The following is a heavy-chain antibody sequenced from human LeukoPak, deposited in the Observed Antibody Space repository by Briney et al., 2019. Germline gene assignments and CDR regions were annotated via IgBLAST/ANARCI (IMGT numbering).Heavy chain of an antibody. D-gene: IGHD1-1*01. Sequence: ASVKVSCKASGYTFTSYDINWVRQAPGQGLEWMGWMNPNSGNTGYAQKFQGRVTITRNTSISTAYMELSSLRSEDTAVYYCARGGGVQLEPSYYMDVWGKGTTVTVSS. V-gene: IGHV1-8*03. CDR2: MNPNSGNT. CDR1: GYTFTSYD. CDR3: ARGGGVQLEPSYYMDV. J-gene: IGHJ6*03.